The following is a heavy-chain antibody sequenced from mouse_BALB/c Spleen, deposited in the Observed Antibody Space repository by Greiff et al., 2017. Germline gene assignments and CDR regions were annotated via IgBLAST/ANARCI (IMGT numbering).Heavy chain of an antibody. CDR2: ISSGGSYT. CDR3: ARANYGNYVYAMDY. D-gene: IGHD2-1*01. CDR1: GFTFSSYA. Sequence: EVKVVESGGGLVKPGGSLKLSCAASGFTFSSYAMSWVRQSPEKRLEWVAEISSGGSYTYYPDTVTGRFTISRDNAKNTLYLEMSSLRSEDTAMYYCARANYGNYVYAMDYWGQGTSVTVSS. J-gene: IGHJ4*01. V-gene: IGHV5-9-4*01.